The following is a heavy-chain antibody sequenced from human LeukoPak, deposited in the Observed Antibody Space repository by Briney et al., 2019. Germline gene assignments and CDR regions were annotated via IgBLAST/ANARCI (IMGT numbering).Heavy chain of an antibody. CDR1: GFTFSSYS. CDR3: ASYYYDSSGSPSFDY. Sequence: GGSLRLSCAASGFTFSSYSMNWVRQAPGKGLEWVSSISSSSSYIYYADSVKGRFTISRDNAKNSLYLQMNSLRAEDTAVYYCASYYYDSSGSPSFDYWGQGTLVTVSS. CDR2: ISSSSSYI. J-gene: IGHJ4*02. V-gene: IGHV3-21*01. D-gene: IGHD3-22*01.